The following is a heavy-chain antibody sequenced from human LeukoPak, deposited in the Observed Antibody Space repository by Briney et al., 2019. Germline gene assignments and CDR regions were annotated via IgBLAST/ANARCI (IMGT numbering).Heavy chain of an antibody. J-gene: IGHJ4*02. CDR3: AKEYYGDYFWYTGGFDY. CDR1: GFTFSSYG. Sequence: PGGSLRLSCAASGFTFSSYGMHWVRQAPGKGLEWVAVISYDGSNKYYADSVKGRFTISRDNSKNTLYLQMNSLRAEDTAVYYGAKEYYGDYFWYTGGFDYGDRGTLVTVSS. V-gene: IGHV3-30*18. D-gene: IGHD4-17*01. CDR2: ISYDGSNK.